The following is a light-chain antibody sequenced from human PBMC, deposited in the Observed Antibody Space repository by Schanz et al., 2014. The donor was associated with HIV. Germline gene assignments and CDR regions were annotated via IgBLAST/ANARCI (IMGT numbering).Light chain of an antibody. V-gene: IGLV1-47*02. CDR3: AAWDDSLSGWV. CDR2: GND. Sequence: QLVLTQPPSVSGAPGQRVTISCSGSSSNIGSNYVYWYQQLPGTAPKLLIYGNDQRPSGVPDRFSASKSGTSASLAISGLRSEDESDYYCAAWDDSLSGWVFGGGTKLTVL. CDR1: SSNIGSNY. J-gene: IGLJ3*02.